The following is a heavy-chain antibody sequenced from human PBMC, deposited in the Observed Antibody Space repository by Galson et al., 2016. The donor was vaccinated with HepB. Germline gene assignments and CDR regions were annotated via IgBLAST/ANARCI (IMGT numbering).Heavy chain of an antibody. V-gene: IGHV3-23*01. CDR2: ISGRGGTT. CDR3: AKGTDYYGSGSYYNGELSFYY. Sequence: SLRLSCAASGFTFSSYAMNWVRQAPGKGLEWVSAISGRGGTTYYADSVKGRFTVSRDNSKNTLYLQMNSLRAEDTAVYYCAKGTDYYGSGSYYNGELSFYYWGQGTLVTVSS. D-gene: IGHD3-10*01. J-gene: IGHJ4*02. CDR1: GFTFSSYA.